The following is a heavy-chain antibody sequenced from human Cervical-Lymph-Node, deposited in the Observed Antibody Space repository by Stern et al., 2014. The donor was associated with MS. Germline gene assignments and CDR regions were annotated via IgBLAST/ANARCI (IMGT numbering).Heavy chain of an antibody. CDR2: INPNFETA. Sequence: VQLVESGAEVKKPGSSMKVSCKASGGTFSSDAIGWGRQAPVPGLEWVGGINPNFETAHYAKKFPGRVTITADQSTKPAYLELSSLTSGDTAMYFCASGTRSSWSFDFWGQGTLVTVST. J-gene: IGHJ4*02. CDR1: GGTFSSDA. CDR3: ASGTRSSWSFDF. D-gene: IGHD6-13*01. V-gene: IGHV1-69*01.